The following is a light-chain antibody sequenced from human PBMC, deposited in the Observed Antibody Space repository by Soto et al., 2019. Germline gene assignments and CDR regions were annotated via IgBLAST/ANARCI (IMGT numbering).Light chain of an antibody. CDR1: SSDVGGYSY. CDR3: SSYTSSSLYV. Sequence: SVLTQPASVSGSPGQSITISCTGTSSDVGGYSYVSWYQQLPGKAPKLMIYDVSDRPSGVSNRFSGSKSGNTASLTISGLQAEDEADYYCSSYTSSSLYVFGTGTRSPS. CDR2: DVS. V-gene: IGLV2-14*01. J-gene: IGLJ1*01.